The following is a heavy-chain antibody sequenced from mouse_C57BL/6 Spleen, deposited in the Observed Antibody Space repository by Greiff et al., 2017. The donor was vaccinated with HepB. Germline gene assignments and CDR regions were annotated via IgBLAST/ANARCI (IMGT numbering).Heavy chain of an antibody. CDR1: GFTFSSYA. V-gene: IGHV5-4*03. Sequence: EVKLVESGGGLVKPGGSLKLSCAASGFTFSSYAMSWVRQTPEKRLEWVATISDGGSYTYYPDNVKGRFTISRDNAKNNLYLQMSHLKSEDTAMYYCARGGYDGLGYWGQGTTLTVSS. J-gene: IGHJ2*01. D-gene: IGHD2-2*01. CDR2: ISDGGSYT. CDR3: ARGGYDGLGY.